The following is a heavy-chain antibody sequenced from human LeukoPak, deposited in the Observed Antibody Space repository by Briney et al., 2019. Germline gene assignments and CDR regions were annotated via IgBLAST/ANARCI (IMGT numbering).Heavy chain of an antibody. CDR2: INHSGST. V-gene: IGHV4-34*01. CDR3: ARHVISLNYGGNSRPGFDY. J-gene: IGHJ4*02. Sequence: SETLSLTCAVYGGSFSGYYWSWIRQPPGKGLEWIGEINHSGSTNYNPSLKSRVTISVDTSKNQFSLKLSSVTAADTAVHYCARHVISLNYGGNSRPGFDYWGQGTLVTVSS. CDR1: GGSFSGYY. D-gene: IGHD4-23*01.